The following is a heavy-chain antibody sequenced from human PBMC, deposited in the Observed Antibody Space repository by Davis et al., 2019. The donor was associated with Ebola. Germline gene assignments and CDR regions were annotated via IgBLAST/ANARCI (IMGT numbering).Heavy chain of an antibody. V-gene: IGHV3-13*01. CDR1: GFTFSSYD. D-gene: IGHD4-23*01. CDR3: ARGTNTVGNYDY. J-gene: IGHJ4*02. Sequence: GGSLRLSCAASGFTFSSYDMHWVRQVTGKGLEWVSGIGTAGDTYYRGSVKGRFTISRENAKNSLYLQMNSLRAEDTAVYYCARGTNTVGNYDYWGQGTLVTVSS. CDR2: IGTAGDT.